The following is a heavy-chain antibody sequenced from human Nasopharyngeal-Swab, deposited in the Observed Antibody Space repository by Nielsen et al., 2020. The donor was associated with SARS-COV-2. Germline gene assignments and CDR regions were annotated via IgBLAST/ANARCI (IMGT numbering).Heavy chain of an antibody. D-gene: IGHD6-13*01. CDR1: GFTFSSYG. J-gene: IGHJ4*02. CDR3: ARDLGGAAAGTDY. V-gene: IGHV3-33*01. Sequence: GGSLRLSCAASGFTFSSYGMHWVRQAPGKGLEWVAVIWYGGSNKYYADSVKGRFTISRDNSKNTLYLQMNSLRAEDTAVYYCARDLGGAAAGTDYWGQGTLVTVSS. CDR2: IWYGGSNK.